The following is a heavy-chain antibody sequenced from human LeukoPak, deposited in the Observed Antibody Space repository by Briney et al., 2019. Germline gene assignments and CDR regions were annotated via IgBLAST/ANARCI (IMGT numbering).Heavy chain of an antibody. CDR3: AGAPDYYDSSGYYDY. V-gene: IGHV1-46*01. D-gene: IGHD3-22*01. J-gene: IGHJ4*02. CDR2: INPSGGST. Sequence: ASVKVSCKASGYTFTSYYMHWVRQAPGQGLEWMGIINPSGGSTSYAQKFQGRVTMTRDTSTSTAYMELSSLRSEDTAVYYCAGAPDYYDSSGYYDYWGQGTLVTVSS. CDR1: GYTFTSYY.